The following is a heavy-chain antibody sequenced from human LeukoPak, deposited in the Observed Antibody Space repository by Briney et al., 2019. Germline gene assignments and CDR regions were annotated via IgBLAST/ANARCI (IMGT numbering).Heavy chain of an antibody. CDR3: ARVGLGYCSSTSCYGDGY. J-gene: IGHJ4*02. V-gene: IGHV1-2*06. CDR2: INPKSGGT. CDR1: GYTFTGYY. Sequence: ASVKVSGKASGYTFTGYYMHWVRQAPGQGLEWMGRINPKSGGTNYAKKFQGRVTMTRDTSISTAYMELSRLRSDDTAVYYCARVGLGYCSSTSCYGDGYCGQGTLVTVSS. D-gene: IGHD2-2*01.